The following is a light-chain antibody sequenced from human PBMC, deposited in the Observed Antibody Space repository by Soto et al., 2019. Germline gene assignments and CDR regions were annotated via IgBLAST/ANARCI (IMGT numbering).Light chain of an antibody. CDR3: QQYDKWPPT. CDR2: GAS. CDR1: QSVSSSY. Sequence: EIVLTQSPGTLSLSPGARATLSYTASQSVSSSYLAWYQQKPGQAPRLLIYGASSRATGIPDRFSGSGSGTDFTLTISRLEPEDFAVYYCQQYDKWPPTFGQGTKVDNK. V-gene: IGKV3-20*01. J-gene: IGKJ1*01.